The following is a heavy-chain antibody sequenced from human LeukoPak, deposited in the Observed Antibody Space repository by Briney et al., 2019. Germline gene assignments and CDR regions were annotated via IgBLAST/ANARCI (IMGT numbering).Heavy chain of an antibody. D-gene: IGHD1-26*01. CDR1: GFTFSSYW. V-gene: IGHV3-7*01. CDR2: IKQDGSEK. J-gene: IGHJ4*02. Sequence: GGSLRLSCAASGFTFSSYWMSWVRQAPGKGLEWVANIKQDGSEKYFVDAVKGRFTISRDNPKNSLYLQMNSLRAEDTAVYFCARDKRVVGATGVGDYWGQGTLVTVSS. CDR3: ARDKRVVGATGVGDY.